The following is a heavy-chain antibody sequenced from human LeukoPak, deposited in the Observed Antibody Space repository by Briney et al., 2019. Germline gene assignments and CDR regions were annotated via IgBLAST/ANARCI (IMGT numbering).Heavy chain of an antibody. J-gene: IGHJ4*02. CDR3: ARSFSEKYYFES. D-gene: IGHD1-26*01. V-gene: IGHV4-61*02. Sequence: PSQTLSLTCTVSGDSISRGRYYWSWVRQPAGKELEWIGRIYASGKTDYNPYTPSLKSRVAMSLDTSKNQVSLYLTSVTAADTAMYFCARSFSEKYYFESWGQGTLVTVSS. CDR2: IYASGKT. CDR1: GDSISRGRYY.